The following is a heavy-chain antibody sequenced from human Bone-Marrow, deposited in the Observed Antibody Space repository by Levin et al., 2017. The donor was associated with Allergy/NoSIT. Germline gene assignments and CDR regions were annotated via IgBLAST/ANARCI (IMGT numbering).Heavy chain of an antibody. D-gene: IGHD1-26*01. Sequence: SETLSLTCSVSGSSIRSAYYWGWIRQTPGKGLEWIGSVFHTGTTSYNPSLQIRVTMSRDTSNNHFSLQLRSVTAADTAIYYCVRDGGYQLLPLLSYFDYWGQGVLVTVSS. CDR3: VRDGGYQLLPLLSYFDY. J-gene: IGHJ4*02. CDR1: GSSIRSAYY. V-gene: IGHV4-38-2*02. CDR2: VFHTGTT.